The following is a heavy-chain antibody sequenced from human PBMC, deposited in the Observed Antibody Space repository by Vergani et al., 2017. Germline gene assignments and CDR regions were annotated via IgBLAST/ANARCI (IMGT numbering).Heavy chain of an antibody. CDR1: GRSFSGYY. V-gene: IGHV4-34*01. J-gene: IGHJ6*03. CDR3: ARGRALYNPYYYYMDV. CDR2: INHSGST. Sequence: QVQLQQWGAGLLKPSETLSLTCAVYGRSFSGYYWSWIRQPPGKGLEWIGEINHSGSTNYNPSLKSRVTISIDTSKNQFSLKLSSVTAADTAVYYCARGRALYNPYYYYMDVWGKGTTVTVSS. D-gene: IGHD2-2*02.